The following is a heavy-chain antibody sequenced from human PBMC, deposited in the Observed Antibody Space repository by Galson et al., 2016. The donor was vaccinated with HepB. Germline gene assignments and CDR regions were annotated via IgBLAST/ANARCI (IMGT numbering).Heavy chain of an antibody. Sequence: SLRLSCAASGLTFSRDGMHWVRQPPGKGLEWVAVIWSDGNTKFYADSVEGRFTISRDNSKNTLFQQMNSLRAEDTAVYYCARAHTIMLNYFDYWGQGTLVTVSS. CDR2: IWSDGNTK. V-gene: IGHV3-33*01. D-gene: IGHD3-16*01. J-gene: IGHJ4*02. CDR1: GLTFSRDG. CDR3: ARAHTIMLNYFDY.